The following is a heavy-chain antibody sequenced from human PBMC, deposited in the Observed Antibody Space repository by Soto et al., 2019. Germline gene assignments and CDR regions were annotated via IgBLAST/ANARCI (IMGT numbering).Heavy chain of an antibody. CDR1: GYTFTSYY. CDR3: AREGVSGIAAAGTDFAY. D-gene: IGHD6-13*01. CDR2: INPSGGST. Sequence: QVQLVQSGAEVKKPGASVKVSCKESGYTFTSYYMHWVRQAPGQGLEWLGIINPSGGSTSYAQKFQGRVTMTRDTSTSTVYMELSRLRSEDTAVYYCAREGVSGIAAAGTDFAYWGQGTLVTVSS. V-gene: IGHV1-46*01. J-gene: IGHJ4*02.